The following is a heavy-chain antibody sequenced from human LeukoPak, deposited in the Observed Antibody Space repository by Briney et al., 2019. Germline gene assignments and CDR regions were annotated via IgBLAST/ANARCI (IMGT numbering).Heavy chain of an antibody. J-gene: IGHJ6*02. CDR1: GYSFTSYW. Sequence: GESLKISCKGSGYSFTSYWIGWVRQMPGKGLEWMGIIYPGDSDTRYSLSYQGQVTISADKSISTAYLQWSSLKASDTAMYYCARFGYYYYYGMDVWGQGTTVTVSS. CDR2: IYPGDSDT. CDR3: ARFGYYYYYGMDV. V-gene: IGHV5-51*01. D-gene: IGHD3-10*01.